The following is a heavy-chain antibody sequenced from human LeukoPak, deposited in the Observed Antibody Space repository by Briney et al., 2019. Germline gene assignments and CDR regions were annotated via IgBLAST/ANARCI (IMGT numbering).Heavy chain of an antibody. CDR3: ARRITIFGVVIMEYFDY. J-gene: IGHJ4*02. CDR1: GYSISSGYY. D-gene: IGHD3-3*01. CDR2: IYHSGST. V-gene: IGHV4-38-2*01. Sequence: PSETLSLTCAVSGYSISSGYYWGWIRQPPGKGLEWIGSIYHSGSTYYNPSLKSRVTISVDASKTQFSLQLSSVTAADTAVYYCARRITIFGVVIMEYFDYWGQGTLVTVSS.